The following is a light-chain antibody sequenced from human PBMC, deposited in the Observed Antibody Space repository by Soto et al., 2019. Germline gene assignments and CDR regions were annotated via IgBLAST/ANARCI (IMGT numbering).Light chain of an antibody. Sequence: QSVLTQPPSASGTPGQRVTISCSGSSSNIGSYTVYWYQQFPGTAPKLLIYGNNQRPSGVPDRFSGSKSGTSASLAISGLQSEDEADYYCAVWDDSLNGVVFGGGTKLTVL. CDR3: AVWDDSLNGVV. V-gene: IGLV1-44*01. CDR2: GNN. CDR1: SSNIGSYT. J-gene: IGLJ2*01.